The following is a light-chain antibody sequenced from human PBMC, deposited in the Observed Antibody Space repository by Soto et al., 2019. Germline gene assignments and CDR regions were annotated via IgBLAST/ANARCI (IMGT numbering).Light chain of an antibody. CDR3: QQRSSWPIT. V-gene: IGKV3-11*01. CDR2: DAS. J-gene: IGKJ5*01. CDR1: QSVSSY. Sequence: EIVLTQSPGTLSLSPGERATLSCRASQSVSSYLAWYQPTPGQAPRLLIYDASNRATGIPARFSGSGSGTDFTVTISRLEPEDFAVYYCQQRSSWPITCGQGTRREIK.